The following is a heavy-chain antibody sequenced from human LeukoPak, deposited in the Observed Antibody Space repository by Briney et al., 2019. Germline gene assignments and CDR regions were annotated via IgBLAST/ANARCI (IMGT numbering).Heavy chain of an antibody. V-gene: IGHV1-8*03. D-gene: IGHD6-6*01. CDR1: GYTFTSYD. CDR2: MNPNSGNT. CDR3: ARDGSSSSDFDY. Sequence: VASVKVSCKASGYTFTSYDINWARQATGQGLEWMGWMNPNSGNTGYAQKFQGRVTITRNTSISTAYMELSSLRSEDTAVYYCARDGSSSSDFDYWGQGTLVTVSS. J-gene: IGHJ4*02.